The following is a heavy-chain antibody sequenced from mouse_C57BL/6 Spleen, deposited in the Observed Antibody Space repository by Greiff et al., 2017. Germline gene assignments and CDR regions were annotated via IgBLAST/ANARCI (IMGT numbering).Heavy chain of an antibody. Sequence: QVQLQQPGAELVMPGASVKLSCKASGYTFTSYWMHWVKQRPGQGLEWIGEIDPSDSYTNYNQKFKGKSTLTVDKSSSTAYMQRSSLTSDDSAVYDCARSALYGSSPWFAYWGQGTLVTVSA. D-gene: IGHD1-1*01. J-gene: IGHJ3*01. CDR3: ARSALYGSSPWFAY. CDR2: IDPSDSYT. CDR1: GYTFTSYW. V-gene: IGHV1-69*01.